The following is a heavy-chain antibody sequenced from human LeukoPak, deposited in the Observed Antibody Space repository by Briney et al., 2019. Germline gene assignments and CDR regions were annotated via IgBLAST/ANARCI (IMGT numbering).Heavy chain of an antibody. D-gene: IGHD1-26*01. CDR2: INPSGGST. J-gene: IGHJ5*02. CDR3: ARDNSVGDTAWWFDP. CDR1: GGTFSSYA. Sequence: ASVEVSCKASGGTFSSYAISWVRQAPGQGLEWMGIINPSGGSTSYAQKFQGRVTMTRDMSTSTDYMELSSLRSEDTAVYYCARDNSVGDTAWWFDPWGQGTLVTVSS. V-gene: IGHV1-46*01.